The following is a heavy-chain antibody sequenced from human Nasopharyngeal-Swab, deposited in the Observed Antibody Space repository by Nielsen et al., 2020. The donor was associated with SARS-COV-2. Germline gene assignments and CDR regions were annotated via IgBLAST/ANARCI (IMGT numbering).Heavy chain of an antibody. V-gene: IGHV4-30-4*01. D-gene: IGHD3-9*01. J-gene: IGHJ5*02. CDR3: ARQNNYDILTGYSQFSNWFDP. CDR2: IYYSGST. CDR1: GGSISSGDYY. Sequence: LRLSCTVSGGSISSGDYYWSWIRQPPGKGLEWIGYIYYSGSTYYNPSLKSRVTISVDTSKNQFSLKLSSVTAADTAVYYCARQNNYDILTGYSQFSNWFDPWGQGTLVTVSS.